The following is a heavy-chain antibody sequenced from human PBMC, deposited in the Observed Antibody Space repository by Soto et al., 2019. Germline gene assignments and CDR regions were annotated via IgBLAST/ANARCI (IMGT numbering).Heavy chain of an antibody. CDR3: ARASASSMLRGVIIN. CDR1: GGSITSDNW. CDR2: MYHSGTT. J-gene: IGHJ4*02. V-gene: IGHV4-4*02. Sequence: QVQLQESGPGLVKPSETLSLTCAFSGGSITSDNWWTWVRQTPGKGLEWIGEMYHSGTTNYSPSLKSRVTIVVDKSKNQFSLKLTSVTAADSALYYCARASASSMLRGVIINWGQVTLVTVSS. D-gene: IGHD3-10*01.